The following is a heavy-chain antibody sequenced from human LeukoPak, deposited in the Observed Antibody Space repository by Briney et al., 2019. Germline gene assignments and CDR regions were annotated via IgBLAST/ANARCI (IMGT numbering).Heavy chain of an antibody. CDR1: GFTFSDYY. J-gene: IGHJ6*03. Sequence: SGGSLRLSCAASGFTFSDYYMSWIRQAPGKGLVWVSYISSSGSTIYYADSVKGRFTISRDNAKNSLYLQMNSLRAEDTAVYYCARERPDYYYYMDVWGKGTTVTVSS. CDR2: ISSSGSTI. CDR3: ARERPDYYYYMDV. D-gene: IGHD1-14*01. V-gene: IGHV3-11*04.